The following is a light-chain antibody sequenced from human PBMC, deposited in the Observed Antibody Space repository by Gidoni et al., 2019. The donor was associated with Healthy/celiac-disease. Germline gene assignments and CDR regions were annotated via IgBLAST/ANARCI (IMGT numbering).Light chain of an antibody. V-gene: IGKV1-12*01. CDR2: AAS. J-gene: IGKJ5*01. CDR1: QSISSW. CDR3: QQANSFPLT. Sequence: IQLTQSPSSVSASVGDRVTITCRASQSISSWLAWYQQKPGKAPKLLIYAASSLKSGVPSRFSGSGSGTDFTLTISSLQPEDFATYYCQQANSFPLTFGQGTRLEIK.